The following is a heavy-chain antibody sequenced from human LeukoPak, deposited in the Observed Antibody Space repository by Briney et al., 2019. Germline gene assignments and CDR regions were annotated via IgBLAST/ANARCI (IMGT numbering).Heavy chain of an antibody. J-gene: IGHJ5*02. V-gene: IGHV4-4*09. CDR1: GGSISSYY. CDR2: IYTSGST. CDR3: ARHEYLARSDP. Sequence: SETLSLTCTVSGGSISSYYWSWIRQPPGKGLEWIGYIYTSGSTNYNPSLKSRVTISVDTSKNQFSLKLSSVTAADTAVYYCARHEYLARSDPWGQGTLVTVSS. D-gene: IGHD6-6*01.